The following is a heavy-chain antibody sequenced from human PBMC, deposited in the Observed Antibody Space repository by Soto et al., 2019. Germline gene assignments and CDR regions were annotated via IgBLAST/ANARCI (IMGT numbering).Heavy chain of an antibody. CDR3: ARHKCSSTSCPNTIDY. Sequence: SETLSLTCTVSGGSISSYYWSWIRQPPGKGLEWIGYIYYSGSTNYNPSLKSRATISVDTSKNQFSLKLSSVTAADTAVYYCARHKCSSTSCPNTIDYWGQGTLVTVSS. D-gene: IGHD2-2*01. CDR2: IYYSGST. V-gene: IGHV4-59*08. J-gene: IGHJ4*02. CDR1: GGSISSYY.